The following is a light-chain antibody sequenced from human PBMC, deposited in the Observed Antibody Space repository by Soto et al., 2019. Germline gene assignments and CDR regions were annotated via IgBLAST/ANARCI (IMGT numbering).Light chain of an antibody. J-gene: IGLJ2*01. CDR1: SSDVGGYNF. Sequence: QSALTQPPSASGSPGQSVTISCTGTSSDVGGYNFVSWYQQHPGKAPKLMIYGVTKRPSGVPDRFSGSKSGNTASLTVSGLQADDEDDYYCSSYAASSIPVAFGGGTKLTVL. V-gene: IGLV2-8*01. CDR2: GVT. CDR3: SSYAASSIPVA.